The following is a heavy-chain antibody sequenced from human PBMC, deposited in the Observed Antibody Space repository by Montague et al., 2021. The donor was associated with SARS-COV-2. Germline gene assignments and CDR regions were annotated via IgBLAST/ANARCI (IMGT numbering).Heavy chain of an antibody. J-gene: IGHJ4*02. D-gene: IGHD4-23*01. CDR2: INHSGTT. V-gene: IGHV4-34*01. CDR1: GGSFSGYY. CDR3: ARWDPQTLTLIGLRGKSASDY. Sequence: SETLSLTCAVYGGSFSGYYWTWIRQSPGKGLEWIAEINHSGTTNYNFNPSLRSRVTISVDTSKSLFSLKLSSVTAADTGVYYCARWDPQTLTLIGLRGKSASDYWGQGTLVTVS.